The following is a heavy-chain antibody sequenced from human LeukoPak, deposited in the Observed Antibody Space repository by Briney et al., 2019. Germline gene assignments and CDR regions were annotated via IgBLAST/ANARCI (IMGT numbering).Heavy chain of an antibody. J-gene: IGHJ4*02. CDR1: GGSITSDTYY. CDR3: AKTRDFWSGYFDY. D-gene: IGHD3-3*01. Sequence: PSETLSLTCAVSGGSITSDTYYWRWIGQPPGTGLEWIEYILHSGSTYYNPSLKSRVTISIDTSKSLFSLKLSSVTAADTAVYYCAKTRDFWSGYFDYWGQGTLVTVSS. CDR2: ILHSGST. V-gene: IGHV4-30-2*01.